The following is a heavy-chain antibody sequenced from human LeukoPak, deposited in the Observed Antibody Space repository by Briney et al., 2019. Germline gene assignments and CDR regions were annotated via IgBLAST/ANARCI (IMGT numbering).Heavy chain of an antibody. Sequence: GGSLRLSCAASRFTFSNYAMAWVRQAPGKGLEWVSAISGGAGSTYYADSVKGRFTISRDNSKNTVHLQMNSLRAEDTAVYYCAKDQGYYASGSYFDQWGQGTLVAVSS. V-gene: IGHV3-23*01. CDR3: AKDQGYYASGSYFDQ. D-gene: IGHD3-10*01. CDR1: RFTFSNYA. CDR2: ISGGAGST. J-gene: IGHJ4*02.